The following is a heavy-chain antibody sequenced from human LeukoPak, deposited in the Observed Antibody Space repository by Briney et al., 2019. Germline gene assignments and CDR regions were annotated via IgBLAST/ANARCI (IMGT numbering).Heavy chain of an antibody. CDR3: ARDRGSTMIVVGPGDY. CDR1: GFTFSSYS. J-gene: IGHJ4*02. Sequence: PGGSLRLSCAASGFTFSSYSMNWVRQAPGKGLEWVSSISSSSSYIYYADSVKGRFTISRDNAKNSLYLQMNSLRAEDTAVYYCARDRGSTMIVVGPGDYWGQGTLVTVSS. D-gene: IGHD3-22*01. V-gene: IGHV3-21*01. CDR2: ISSSSSYI.